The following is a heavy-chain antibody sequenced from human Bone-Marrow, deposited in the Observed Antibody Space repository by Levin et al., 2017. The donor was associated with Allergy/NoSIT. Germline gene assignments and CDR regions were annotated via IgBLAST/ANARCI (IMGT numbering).Heavy chain of an antibody. J-gene: IGHJ6*02. D-gene: IGHD3-22*01. Sequence: ASVKVSCKASGYTFTSYDINWVRQATGQGLEWMGWMNPNSGNTGYAQKFQGRVTMTRNTSISTAYMELSSLRSEDTAVYYCARVSYYYDSSGYHPIIYYNYGMDVWGQGTTVTVSS. CDR3: ARVSYYYDSSGYHPIIYYNYGMDV. CDR2: MNPNSGNT. V-gene: IGHV1-8*01. CDR1: GYTFTSYD.